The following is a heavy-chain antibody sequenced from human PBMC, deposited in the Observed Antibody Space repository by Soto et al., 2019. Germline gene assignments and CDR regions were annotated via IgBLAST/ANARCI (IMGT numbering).Heavy chain of an antibody. CDR1: GYMFTSYA. Sequence: EASVKVSCKASGYMFTSYAIQWVRQAPGQRLEWMGWINVGNGDTRYSQKFQGRVTLARDTSASTAYLELSSLRSEDTAVYYCGRDPGNWDQRKYFYYYYFMDVWGKGTTVTVSS. CDR2: INVGNGDT. D-gene: IGHD7-27*01. CDR3: GRDPGNWDQRKYFYYYYFMDV. V-gene: IGHV1-3*01. J-gene: IGHJ6*03.